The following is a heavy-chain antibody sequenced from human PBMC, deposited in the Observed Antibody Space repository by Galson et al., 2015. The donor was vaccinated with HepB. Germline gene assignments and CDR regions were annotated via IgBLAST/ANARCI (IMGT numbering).Heavy chain of an antibody. CDR2: IYYTGST. CDR3: ARGGYCTSTVCYGHEACDL. V-gene: IGHV4-59*01. Sequence: SETLSLTCTVSGGSISTYYWSWIRQPPGKGLDWIGYIYYTGSTYYNPSLKSRVTISVDTSNNQFSLTMNSVTAADTAVYYCARGGYCTSTVCYGHEACDLWGQGTMVTVSS. CDR1: GGSISTYY. J-gene: IGHJ3*01. D-gene: IGHD2-2*01.